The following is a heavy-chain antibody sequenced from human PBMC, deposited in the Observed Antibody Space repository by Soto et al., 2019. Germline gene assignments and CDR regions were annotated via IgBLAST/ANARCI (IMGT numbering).Heavy chain of an antibody. CDR3: GRDYIFLTGYYMSHYYYYPGMDV. Sequence: PGESLKISCKGSGYSFTSYWIGWVRQMPGKGLEWMGIIYPGDSDTNYSPSFQGHVTISADKSISTAYLQWSSLKASDTAMFYCGRDYIFLTGYYMSHYYYYPGMDVWGKGTRVPVS. V-gene: IGHV5-51*01. CDR1: GYSFTSYW. CDR2: IYPGDSDT. D-gene: IGHD3-9*01. J-gene: IGHJ6*04.